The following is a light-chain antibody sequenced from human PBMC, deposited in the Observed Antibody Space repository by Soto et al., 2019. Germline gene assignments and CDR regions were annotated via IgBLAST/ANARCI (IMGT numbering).Light chain of an antibody. V-gene: IGKV1-5*01. Sequence: DIQMTQSPSSLSASVGDRVTITCRASQGISSYLAWYQPKPGKAPKLLIYDASSLESGVPSRFSGSGSGTEFTLTISSLQPDDFATYYCQKYNSYLWTFGQGTKVDIK. CDR2: DAS. CDR1: QGISSY. CDR3: QKYNSYLWT. J-gene: IGKJ1*01.